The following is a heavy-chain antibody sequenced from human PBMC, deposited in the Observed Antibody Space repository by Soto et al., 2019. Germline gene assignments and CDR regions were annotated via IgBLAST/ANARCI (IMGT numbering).Heavy chain of an antibody. D-gene: IGHD2-8*01. CDR1: GFTFSSYA. Sequence: GGSLRLSCAASGFTFSSYAMHWVRQAPGKGLEWVAVISYDGSNKYYADSVKGRFTISRDNSKNTLYLQMNSLRAEDTAVYYCARDPDGYCTNGVCYTSWFDPWGQGTLVTVSS. V-gene: IGHV3-30-3*01. CDR3: ARDPDGYCTNGVCYTSWFDP. CDR2: ISYDGSNK. J-gene: IGHJ5*02.